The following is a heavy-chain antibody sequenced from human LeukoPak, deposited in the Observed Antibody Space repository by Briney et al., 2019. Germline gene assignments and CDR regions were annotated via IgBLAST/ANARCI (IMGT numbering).Heavy chain of an antibody. CDR2: INPNSGGT. CDR1: GYTFTGYY. Sequence: ASVKVSCKASGYTFTGYYMHWVRQAPGQGLEWMGWINPNSGGTNYAQKFQGWVTMTRDTSISTAYMGLSRLRSDDTAVYYCARGDSSSWYPPLDYYYYGMDVWGQGTTVTVSS. J-gene: IGHJ6*02. V-gene: IGHV1-2*04. D-gene: IGHD6-13*01. CDR3: ARGDSSSWYPPLDYYYYGMDV.